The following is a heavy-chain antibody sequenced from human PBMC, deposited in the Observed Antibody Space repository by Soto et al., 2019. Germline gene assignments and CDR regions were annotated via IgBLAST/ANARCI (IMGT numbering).Heavy chain of an antibody. CDR2: INHSGST. D-gene: IGHD6-19*01. CDR1: GGSFSGYY. Sequence: SETLSLTCAVYGGSFSGYYWSWIRQPPGKGLEWIGEINHSGSTNYNPSLKSRVTISVDTSKNQFSLKLSSVTAADTAVYYCASFLLQYSSGWGNYGMDVWGQGTTVTVSS. J-gene: IGHJ6*02. CDR3: ASFLLQYSSGWGNYGMDV. V-gene: IGHV4-34*01.